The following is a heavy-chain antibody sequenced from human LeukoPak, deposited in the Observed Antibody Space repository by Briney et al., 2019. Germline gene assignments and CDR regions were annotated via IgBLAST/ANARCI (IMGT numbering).Heavy chain of an antibody. J-gene: IGHJ4*02. D-gene: IGHD3-22*01. V-gene: IGHV3-23*01. CDR1: GFTFSSYW. CDR3: AKGITMIVVVPYYFDY. Sequence: GGSLRLSCAASGFTFSSYWMSWVRQAPGKGLEWVSAISGSGGSTYYADSVKGRFTISRDNSKNTLYLQMNSLRAEDTAVYYCAKGITMIVVVPYYFDYWGQGTLVTVSS. CDR2: ISGSGGST.